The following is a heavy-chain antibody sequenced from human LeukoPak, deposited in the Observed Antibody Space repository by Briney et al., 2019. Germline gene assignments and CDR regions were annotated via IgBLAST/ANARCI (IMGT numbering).Heavy chain of an antibody. D-gene: IGHD2-2*01. Sequence: GGSLRLSCAASGFTFSDYYMSWIRQAPGKGLEWVSYISSSGSTIYYADSVKGRFTISRDNAKNSLYLQMNSLRAEDTAVYYCARDLGYCSSTSCPYYYYYMDVWGKGTTVTVSS. V-gene: IGHV3-11*04. CDR1: GFTFSDYY. CDR3: ARDLGYCSSTSCPYYYYYMDV. J-gene: IGHJ6*03. CDR2: ISSSGSTI.